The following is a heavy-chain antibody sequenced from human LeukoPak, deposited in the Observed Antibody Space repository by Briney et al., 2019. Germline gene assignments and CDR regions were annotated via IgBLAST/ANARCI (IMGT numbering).Heavy chain of an antibody. V-gene: IGHV3-23*01. Sequence: PGGSLRLSCAASGFAFTNFAMSWVRQAPGKGLEWVSALSGSGNATYYADFVRGRFTISRDNSKNILCLQMNSLLAEDTAVYFCASQMAATSHWGQGILVTVSS. D-gene: IGHD5-24*01. CDR1: GFAFTNFA. CDR3: ASQMAATSH. J-gene: IGHJ4*02. CDR2: LSGSGNAT.